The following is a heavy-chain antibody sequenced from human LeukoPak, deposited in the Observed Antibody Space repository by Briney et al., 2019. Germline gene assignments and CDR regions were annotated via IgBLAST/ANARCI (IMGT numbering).Heavy chain of an antibody. CDR3: ARGPRFRGSYPKNYYFDY. CDR2: IYYSGST. V-gene: IGHV4-39*07. J-gene: IGHJ4*02. CDR1: GGSISSSSYY. D-gene: IGHD3-16*02. Sequence: SETLSLTCTVSGGSISSSSYYWGWIRQPPGKGLEWIGSIYYSGSTNYNPSLKSRVTISVDTSKNQFSLKLSSVTAADTAVYYCARGPRFRGSYPKNYYFDYWGQGTLVTVSS.